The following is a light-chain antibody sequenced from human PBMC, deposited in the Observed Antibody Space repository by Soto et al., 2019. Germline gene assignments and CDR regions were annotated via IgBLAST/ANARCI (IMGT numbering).Light chain of an antibody. CDR3: QQGFT. CDR1: QSVSSY. V-gene: IGKV3-11*01. CDR2: DAS. Sequence: EIVLTQSPATLSLSPGERATLSCRASQSVSSYLAWYQQKPGQAPRLLIYDASNRATGIPARFSGSGSGTDFTRTISSLEPEDFAVYYCQQGFTFGPGTKVDIK. J-gene: IGKJ3*01.